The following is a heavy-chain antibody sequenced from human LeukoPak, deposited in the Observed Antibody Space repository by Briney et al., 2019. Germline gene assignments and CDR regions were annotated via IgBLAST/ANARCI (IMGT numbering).Heavy chain of an antibody. V-gene: IGHV4-28*03. CDR3: ARDWDYYGSGSYHHAFDI. Sequence: SDTLSLTCAVSGYSISSSKWWGWIRQPPGKGLEWIGYIYHSGSTYYNPSLKSRVTMSVDTSKNQFSLKLSSVTAVDTAVYYCARDWDYYGSGSYHHAFDIWGQGTMVTVSS. D-gene: IGHD3-10*01. CDR1: GYSISSSKW. J-gene: IGHJ3*02. CDR2: IYHSGST.